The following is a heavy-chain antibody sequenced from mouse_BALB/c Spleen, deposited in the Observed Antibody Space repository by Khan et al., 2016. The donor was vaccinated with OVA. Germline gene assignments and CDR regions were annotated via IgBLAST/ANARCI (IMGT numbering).Heavy chain of an antibody. CDR1: GYSFTDYI. V-gene: IGHV1-77*01. D-gene: IGHD1-1*01. CDR2: IYPGSGST. J-gene: IGHJ3*01. CDR3: VRRDYGSNYRGFAY. Sequence: VQLQESGPELVKPGASVKMSCKASGYSFTDYIISWVKQRPGQGLQWIGEIYPGSGSTYSNEKFKGKATLTADKSSNTAYMQLRSLTSEDSAVFFGVRRDYGSNYRGFAYWGQGTLVTVSA.